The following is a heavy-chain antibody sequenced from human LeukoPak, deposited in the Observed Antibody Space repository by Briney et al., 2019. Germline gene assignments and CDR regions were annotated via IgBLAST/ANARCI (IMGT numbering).Heavy chain of an antibody. J-gene: IGHJ6*02. Sequence: ASVKVSCKASGYTFTSYGISWVRQAPGQGLEWMGWISAYNGNTNYAQKLQGRVTMTTDTSTSTAYMELRSLRSDDTAVYYCARYFCSSTSCCSPAYYYYGMDVWGQGTTVTVSS. CDR3: ARYFCSSTSCCSPAYYYYGMDV. V-gene: IGHV1-18*01. CDR2: ISAYNGNT. CDR1: GYTFTSYG. D-gene: IGHD2-2*01.